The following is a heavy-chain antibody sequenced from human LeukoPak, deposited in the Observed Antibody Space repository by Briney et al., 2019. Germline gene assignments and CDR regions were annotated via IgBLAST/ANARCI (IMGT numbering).Heavy chain of an antibody. Sequence: PGGSLRLSCAAPRFTFSSYAMHWVSQAQGKGLEWVAVISYDGSNKYYADSVKGRFTISRDNSKNTLYLQMNSLRAEDTAVYYCARGGHVVVVAATDYWGQGTLVTVSS. CDR3: ARGGHVVVVAATDY. CDR1: RFTFSSYA. D-gene: IGHD2-15*01. CDR2: ISYDGSNK. V-gene: IGHV3-30*04. J-gene: IGHJ4*02.